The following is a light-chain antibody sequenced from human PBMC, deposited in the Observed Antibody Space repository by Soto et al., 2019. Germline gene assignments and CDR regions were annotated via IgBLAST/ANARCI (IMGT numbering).Light chain of an antibody. Sequence: EIVLTRSPPTLSLSPGPGATPSCKAIQSVSSFLAWYQQKPGQAPRIFIFDASNRATGIPARFSASGSGTDFSLTISRLETEDFAVYDCQQRSKWPPTFGQGTKVDIK. CDR1: QSVSSF. CDR2: DAS. CDR3: QQRSKWPPT. V-gene: IGKV3-11*01. J-gene: IGKJ1*01.